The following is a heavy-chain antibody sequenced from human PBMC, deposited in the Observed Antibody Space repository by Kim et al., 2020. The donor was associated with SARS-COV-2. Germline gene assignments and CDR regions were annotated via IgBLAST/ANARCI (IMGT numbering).Heavy chain of an antibody. D-gene: IGHD6-19*01. V-gene: IGHV3-23*01. CDR3: AKDRAIDSGWYFDY. J-gene: IGHJ4*02. Sequence: ADSVKGRFTISRDNSKNTLYLQMNSLRAEDTAVYYCAKDRAIDSGWYFDYWGQGTLVTVSS.